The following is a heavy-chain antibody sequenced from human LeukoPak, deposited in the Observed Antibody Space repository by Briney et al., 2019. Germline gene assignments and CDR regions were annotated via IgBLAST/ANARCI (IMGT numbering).Heavy chain of an antibody. J-gene: IGHJ4*02. V-gene: IGHV1-69*04. D-gene: IGHD2-21*01. CDR1: GGTFSSYA. CDR3: ARGNCGGDCFDY. Sequence: ASVKVSCKASGGTFSSYAISWVRQAPGQGLEWMGRIIPILGIANYAQKFQGRVTITADKSTSTAYMELSSLRSEDTAVYYCARGNCGGDCFDYWGQGTLVTVSS. CDR2: IIPILGIA.